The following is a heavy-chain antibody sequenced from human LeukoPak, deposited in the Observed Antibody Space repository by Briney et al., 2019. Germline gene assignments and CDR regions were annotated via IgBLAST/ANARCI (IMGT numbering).Heavy chain of an antibody. CDR3: ATRDDSASEPF. Sequence: GGSLPLSCAPSGFTLGHYWMTWVRQAPGAGLEWVANINTDGRAIFYADSVKGRFTISRENVKNSLSLQMKSLRVEDTDVYYCATRDDSASEPFWGQGTLVAVSS. CDR1: GFTLGHYW. V-gene: IGHV3-7*01. J-gene: IGHJ4*02. D-gene: IGHD5-24*01. CDR2: INTDGRAI.